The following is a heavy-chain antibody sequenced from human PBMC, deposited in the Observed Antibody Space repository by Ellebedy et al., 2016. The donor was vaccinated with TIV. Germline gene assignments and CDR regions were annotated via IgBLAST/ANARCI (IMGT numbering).Heavy chain of an antibody. D-gene: IGHD3-16*01. CDR3: ARSLGIGPYGMDV. Sequence: PGGSLRLSCAASGFTFSSFSMNWVRQAPGKGLEWVSSISYHSTYIYYADSVKGRFTISRDDAKNSLYLQMNSLGVEDTALYYCARSLGIGPYGMDVWGQGTTVTVSS. CDR1: GFTFSSFS. J-gene: IGHJ6*02. CDR2: ISYHSTYI. V-gene: IGHV3-21*01.